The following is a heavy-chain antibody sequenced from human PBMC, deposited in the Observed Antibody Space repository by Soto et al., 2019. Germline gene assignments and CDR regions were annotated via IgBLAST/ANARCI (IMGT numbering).Heavy chain of an antibody. CDR2: ISGSGGST. CDR1: GFTFSSYA. D-gene: IGHD2-15*01. CDR3: AKALYDVVVVAVRIDY. Sequence: GGSLRLSCAASGFTFSSYAMSWVRQAPGKGLEWVSAISGSGGSTYYADSVKGRFTISRDNSKNTLYLQMNSLRAEDTAVYYCAKALYDVVVVAVRIDYWGQGTLVTVSS. J-gene: IGHJ4*02. V-gene: IGHV3-23*01.